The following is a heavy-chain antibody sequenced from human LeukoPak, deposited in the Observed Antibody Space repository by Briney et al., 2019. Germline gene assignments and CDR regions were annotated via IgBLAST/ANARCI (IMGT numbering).Heavy chain of an antibody. Sequence: SETLSLTCTVSGGSISSYYWSWIRQPPGKGLEWIGYIYYSGSTNYNPSLKSRVTISVDTSKNQFSLKLSSVTAADTAVYYCASNAYCGGDCLWSDPWGQGTLVTVSS. V-gene: IGHV4-59*01. J-gene: IGHJ5*02. D-gene: IGHD2-21*02. CDR1: GGSISSYY. CDR2: IYYSGST. CDR3: ASNAYCGGDCLWSDP.